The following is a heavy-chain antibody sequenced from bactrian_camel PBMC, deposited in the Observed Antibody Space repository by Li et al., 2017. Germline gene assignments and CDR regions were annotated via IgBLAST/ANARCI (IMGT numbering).Heavy chain of an antibody. V-gene: IGHV3S54*01. D-gene: IGHD2*01. J-gene: IGHJ6*01. Sequence: HVQLVESGGGSVQAGGSLRLSCAASGYTSGVNCMGWFRQVPGKEREAVAAMYTGGGFTYTADSVKGRFTLSHDKTKDTVYLQMSSLKPEDTAMYYCAARGPYCYTKLSVRDFTYWGQGTQVTVS. CDR1: GYTSGVNC. CDR3: AARGPYCYTKLSVRDFTY. CDR2: MYTGGGFT.